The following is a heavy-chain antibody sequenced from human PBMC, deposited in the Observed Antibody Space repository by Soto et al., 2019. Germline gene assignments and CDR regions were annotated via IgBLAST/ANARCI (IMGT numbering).Heavy chain of an antibody. Sequence: SETLSLTCTVSGGSISSNNYYWGWIRQPPGKGLEWIGSVYYSGSTSYNPSLKSRVTISVDTSKNQFSLNLSSVTAADTAVYFCAKPSGSSSWYGKWFDLWGQGTLVTVSS. CDR1: GGSISSNNYY. V-gene: IGHV4-39*01. CDR2: VYYSGST. J-gene: IGHJ5*02. CDR3: AKPSGSSSWYGKWFDL. D-gene: IGHD6-13*01.